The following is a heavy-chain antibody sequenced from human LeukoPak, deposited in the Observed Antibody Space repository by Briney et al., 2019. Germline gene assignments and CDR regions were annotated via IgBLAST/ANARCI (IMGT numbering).Heavy chain of an antibody. CDR3: ARDKGPYWYFDL. Sequence: SETLSLTCTVSGGSIRSYYWNWIRQPPGKGLEWIGYVHYSGSTQYNPSLKSRVTISVDMSKNQFSLKLNSVTAADTAVYYCARDKGPYWYFDLWGRGTLVTVSS. CDR1: GGSIRSYY. CDR2: VHYSGST. V-gene: IGHV4-59*01. J-gene: IGHJ2*01.